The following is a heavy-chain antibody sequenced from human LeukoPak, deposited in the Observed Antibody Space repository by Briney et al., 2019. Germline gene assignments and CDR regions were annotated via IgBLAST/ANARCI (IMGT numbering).Heavy chain of an antibody. V-gene: IGHV1-46*01. J-gene: IGHJ4*02. CDR3: ARSDYNDYRGLGF. CDR2: IIPSSGST. CDR1: GYAFTSYH. Sequence: ASVNVSCKASGYAFTSYHIHWMRQAPGQGLGWMGKIIPSSGSTTYAQKFQGRVTMTRDTSTSTVYMELSSLTSDDTAVYFCARSDYNDYRGLGFWGQGTLVTVSS. D-gene: IGHD4-11*01.